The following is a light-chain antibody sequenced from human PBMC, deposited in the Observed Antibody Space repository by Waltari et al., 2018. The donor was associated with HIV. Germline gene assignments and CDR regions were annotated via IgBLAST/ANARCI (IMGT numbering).Light chain of an antibody. J-gene: IGLJ1*01. CDR1: NLGSKR. V-gene: IGLV3-21*04. Sequence: SYVLAQPPSVSVAPGKTARITCGGNNLGSKRVHWYQQKPGQAPVVVIYYDSDRPSGIPERFSGSNSGNTATLTISRVEAGDEADYYCQVWDSSSDAYVFGTGTKVTVL. CDR2: YDS. CDR3: QVWDSSSDAYV.